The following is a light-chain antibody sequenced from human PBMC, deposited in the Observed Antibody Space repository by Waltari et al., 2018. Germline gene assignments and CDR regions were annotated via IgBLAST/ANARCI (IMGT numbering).Light chain of an antibody. J-gene: IGKJ1*01. CDR3: LQDYNYPWT. Sequence: AIQMTQSPSSLSASVGSIVPLTCRASQGIRNDLGWYLQKPGKAPKLLIYAASNLQSGVPSRFSGSGSGTYFTLTISSLQPEDFATYYCLQDYNYPWTFGQGTRVEIK. CDR2: AAS. V-gene: IGKV1-6*01. CDR1: QGIRND.